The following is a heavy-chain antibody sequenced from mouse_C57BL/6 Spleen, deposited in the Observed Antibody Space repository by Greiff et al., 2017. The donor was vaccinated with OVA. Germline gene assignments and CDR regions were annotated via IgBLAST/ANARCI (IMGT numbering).Heavy chain of an antibody. D-gene: IGHD3-3*01. Sequence: EVQRVESGPGLVKPSQSLSLTCSVTGYSITSGYYWNWIRQFPGNKLEWMGYISYDGSNNYNPSLKNRISITRDTSKNQFFLKLNSVTTEDTATYYCAREGWAWFAYWGQGTLVTVSA. CDR2: ISYDGSN. V-gene: IGHV3-6*01. J-gene: IGHJ3*01. CDR3: AREGWAWFAY. CDR1: GYSITSGYY.